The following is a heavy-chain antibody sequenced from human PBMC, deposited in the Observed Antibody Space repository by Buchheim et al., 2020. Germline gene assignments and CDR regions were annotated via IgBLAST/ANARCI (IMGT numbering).Heavy chain of an antibody. CDR1: GYTFTGYY. V-gene: IGHV1-2*04. J-gene: IGHJ5*02. CDR3: ARDRYDSSGYYSGWFDP. CDR2: INPNSGGT. Sequence: QVQLVQSGAEVKKPGASVKVSCKASGYTFTGYYMHWVRQAPGQGLEWMGWINPNSGGTNYAQKFQGWVTMTRDTSISPAYMELSRLRSDDTAVYYCARDRYDSSGYYSGWFDPWGQGTL. D-gene: IGHD3-22*01.